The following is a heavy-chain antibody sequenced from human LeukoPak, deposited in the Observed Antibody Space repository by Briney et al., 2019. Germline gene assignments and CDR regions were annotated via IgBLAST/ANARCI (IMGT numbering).Heavy chain of an antibody. Sequence: GGSLRLSCAASGFTFSSYAMHWVRQASGKGLEWVAVISYDGSNKYYADSVKGRFTISRDNSKNTPYLQMNSLRAEDTAVYYCATRRDYWGQGTLVTVFS. CDR3: ATRRDY. CDR1: GFTFSSYA. V-gene: IGHV3-30*01. J-gene: IGHJ4*02. CDR2: ISYDGSNK.